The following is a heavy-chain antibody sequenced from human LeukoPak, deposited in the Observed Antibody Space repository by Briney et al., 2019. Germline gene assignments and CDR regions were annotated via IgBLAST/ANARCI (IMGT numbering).Heavy chain of an antibody. J-gene: IGHJ5*02. CDR3: AKDSEAGSYNWFDP. CDR2: ISWNSGSI. D-gene: IGHD6-19*01. CDR1: GFTSDDYA. V-gene: IGHV3-9*02. Sequence: SLRLSCAASGFTSDDYAMHWVRQAPGKGLEWVSGISWNSGSIGYADSVKGRFTISRDNAKNSLYLQMNSLRAEDTALYYCAKDSEAGSYNWFDPWGQGTLVTVSS.